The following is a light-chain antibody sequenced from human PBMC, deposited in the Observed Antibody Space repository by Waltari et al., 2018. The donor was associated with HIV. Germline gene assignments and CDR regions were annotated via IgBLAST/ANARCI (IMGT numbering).Light chain of an antibody. CDR1: ALTKQY. CDR2: KDT. J-gene: IGLJ2*01. Sequence: SHELTQPPSVAVSPGQTASITCSGDALTKQYTHWYPPKPGQAPVMVMYKDTERPSGIPERFSGSSSGTTVTLTISGVQAEDEADYYCHSADTTVLFGGGTKLTVL. V-gene: IGLV3-25*03. CDR3: HSADTTVL.